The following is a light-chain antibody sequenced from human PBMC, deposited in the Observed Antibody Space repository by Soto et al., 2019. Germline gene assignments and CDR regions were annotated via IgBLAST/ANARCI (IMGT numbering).Light chain of an antibody. V-gene: IGLV1-40*01. J-gene: IGLJ1*01. CDR1: SSNIGAGYD. CDR3: QSYDSSLSAPYV. CDR2: GNT. Sequence: QSVLTQPPSVSGAHGQRVTISCTGSSSNIGAGYDVHWYQHLPGTAPKLLIYGNTNRPSEVPDRFSGSKSGTSASLAITGLQAADEADYYCQSYDSSLSAPYVFGTGTKVTVL.